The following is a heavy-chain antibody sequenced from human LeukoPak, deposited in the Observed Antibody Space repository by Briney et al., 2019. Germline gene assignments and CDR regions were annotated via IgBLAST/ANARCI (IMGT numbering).Heavy chain of an antibody. D-gene: IGHD6-13*01. CDR2: IYYSGST. CDR3: ARAPGVAAAGTWGDWFDP. J-gene: IGHJ5*02. CDR1: GGSISSGGYY. V-gene: IGHV4-31*03. Sequence: SETLSLTCTVSGGSISSGGYYWSWIRQHPGKGLEWIGYIYYSGSTYYNPSLKSRVTISVDTSKNQFSLKLSSVTAADTAVYYCARAPGVAAAGTWGDWFDPWGQGTLVTVSS.